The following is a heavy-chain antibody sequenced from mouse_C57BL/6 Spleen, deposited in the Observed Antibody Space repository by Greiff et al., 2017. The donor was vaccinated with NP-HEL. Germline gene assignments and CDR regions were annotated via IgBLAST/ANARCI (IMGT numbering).Heavy chain of an antibody. CDR3: ARKGEDSAGHYYAMDY. D-gene: IGHD3-2*02. CDR2: IWRGGST. CDR1: GFSLTSYG. J-gene: IGHJ4*01. Sequence: QVQLKQSGPGLVQPSQSLSITCTVSGFSLTSYGVHWVRQSPGKGLEWLGVIWRGGSTDYNAAFISRLSISKDNSKSQVFFKMNSLQADDTAIYYCARKGEDSAGHYYAMDYWDQGTSVTVSS. V-gene: IGHV2-2*01.